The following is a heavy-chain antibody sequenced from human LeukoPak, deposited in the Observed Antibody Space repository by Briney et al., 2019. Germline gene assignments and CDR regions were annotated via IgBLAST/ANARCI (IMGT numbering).Heavy chain of an antibody. CDR1: GYTFTTYD. V-gene: IGHV1-8*01. CDR2: MNPNSGNT. CDR3: ARANYYGSGKKDLDY. Sequence: ASVKVSCKSSGYTFTTYDINWVRQATGQGRDGMGWMNPNSGNTGYAQKFQGRVTMTRNTSMSTAYMELNSLRSEDTAVYYCARANYYGSGKKDLDYWGQGTLVTVSS. J-gene: IGHJ4*02. D-gene: IGHD3-10*01.